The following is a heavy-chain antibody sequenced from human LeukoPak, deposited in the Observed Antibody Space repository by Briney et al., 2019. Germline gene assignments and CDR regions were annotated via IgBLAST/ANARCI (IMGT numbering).Heavy chain of an antibody. CDR2: IYYSGST. V-gene: IGHV4-59*01. J-gene: IGHJ4*02. D-gene: IGHD2-2*01. Sequence: PSETLSLTCTVSGGSISSYYWSWIRQPPGKGLEWIGYIYYSGSTNYNPSLKSRVTISVDTSKNQFSLKLSSVTAADTAVYYCARALCRSNTCYFDYWGQGTLVTVSS. CDR3: ARALCRSNTCYFDY. CDR1: GGSISSYY.